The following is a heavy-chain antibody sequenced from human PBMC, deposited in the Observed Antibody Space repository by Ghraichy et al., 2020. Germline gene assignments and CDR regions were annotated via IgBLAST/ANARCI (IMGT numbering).Heavy chain of an antibody. CDR2: IYGGGTT. CDR3: AREGMTGYCSGGNCYRGAFDI. CDR1: GFTVNSNF. V-gene: IGHV3-53*01. Sequence: GESLNISCAASGFTVNSNFINWVRQAPGKGLEWVSVIYGGGTTYYADSVKGRFILSRDNSKNTLYLQMNSLRVEDTAVYYCAREGMTGYCSGGNCYRGAFDIWGQGTKVTVS. J-gene: IGHJ3*02. D-gene: IGHD2-15*01.